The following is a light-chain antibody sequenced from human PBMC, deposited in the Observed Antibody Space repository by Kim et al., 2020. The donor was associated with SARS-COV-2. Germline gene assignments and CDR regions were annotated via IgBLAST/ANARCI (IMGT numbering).Light chain of an antibody. CDR3: NSRDSSSNPGL. V-gene: IGLV3-19*01. Sequence: ALGQTGRIKGQGDSLRTYNANWYQQKQGQAPILVISDNRNLPSGIPDRFSGSSSGNTASLTITGAQADDEADYYCNSRDSSSNPGLFGGGTQLTVL. J-gene: IGLJ2*01. CDR1: SLRTYN. CDR2: DNR.